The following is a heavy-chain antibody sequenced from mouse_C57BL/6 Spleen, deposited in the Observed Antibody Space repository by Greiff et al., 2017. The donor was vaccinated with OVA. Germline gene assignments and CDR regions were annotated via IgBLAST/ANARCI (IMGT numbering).Heavy chain of an antibody. J-gene: IGHJ4*01. CDR2: IYPGDGDT. Sequence: QVQLQQSGAELVKPGASVKISCKASGYAFSSYWMNWVKQRPGKGLEWIGQIYPGDGDTNYNGKFKGKATLTADKSSSTAYMQLSSLTSEDSAVYFCARVYYGNYVAMDYWGQGTSVTVSS. V-gene: IGHV1-80*01. CDR3: ARVYYGNYVAMDY. D-gene: IGHD2-1*01. CDR1: GYAFSSYW.